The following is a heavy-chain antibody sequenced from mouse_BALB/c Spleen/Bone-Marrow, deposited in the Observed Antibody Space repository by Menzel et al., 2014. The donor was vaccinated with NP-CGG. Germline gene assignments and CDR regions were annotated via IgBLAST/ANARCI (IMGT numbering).Heavy chain of an antibody. D-gene: IGHD1-1*01. Sequence: EVQLQQSGAELVRPGALVKLSCKASGFNIKGYYMHWVKQRPEQGLEWIGWIDPENGNTIYDPKFQGKASITADTSSNTAYLQLSSLTSEDTAVYYCASGYYGSSPYWYFDVWGAGTTVTVSS. J-gene: IGHJ1*01. V-gene: IGHV14-1*02. CDR3: ASGYYGSSPYWYFDV. CDR2: IDPENGNT. CDR1: GFNIKGYY.